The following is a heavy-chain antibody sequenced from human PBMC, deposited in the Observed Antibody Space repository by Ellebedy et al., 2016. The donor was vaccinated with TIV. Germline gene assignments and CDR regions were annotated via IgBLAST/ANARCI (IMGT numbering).Heavy chain of an antibody. J-gene: IGHJ3*01. CDR3: ARDPVGVGPAFDV. D-gene: IGHD4-23*01. CDR2: IPESGGNT. CDR1: GLTFSSHA. V-gene: IGHV3-23*01. Sequence: PGGSLRLSCAASGLTFSSHAMSCVRQAPGKGLEWVSSIPESGGNTYYADSVKGHFTISRDNSKDTLFLQMNSLRAEDTAIYFCARDPVGVGPAFDVWGQGTMVTVSS.